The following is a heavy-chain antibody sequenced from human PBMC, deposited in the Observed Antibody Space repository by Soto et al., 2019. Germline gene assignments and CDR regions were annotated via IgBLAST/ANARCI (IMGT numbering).Heavy chain of an antibody. J-gene: IGHJ5*02. V-gene: IGHV3-23*01. CDR3: AKTTSMQLWWWFDL. CDR1: GFTFNNYV. D-gene: IGHD5-18*01. CDR2: ISGSGGST. Sequence: EVQLWEAGGGLVQPGGSLRLSCAASGFTFNNYVMSWVRQAPGQGLARVSVISGSGGSTYYSDSVKGRFTIFRDNSKNTLYLKMNSLRAEYTDIYYFAKTTSMQLWWWFDLWGQGTLVTVSS.